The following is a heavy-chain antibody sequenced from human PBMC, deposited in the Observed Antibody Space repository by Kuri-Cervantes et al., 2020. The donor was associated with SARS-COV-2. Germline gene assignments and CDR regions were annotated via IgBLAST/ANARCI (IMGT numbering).Heavy chain of an antibody. J-gene: IGHJ3*01. D-gene: IGHD1-20*01. V-gene: IGHV3-23*01. CDR3: ARDLWSNNWKTQGAIDV. Sequence: GGSLRLSCVASGFTFTDYSINWVRLAPGRGLEWVSVISASGSLTYYADFVRGRFTISRDNGRSTLFLQMESLRAEDTALYFCARDLWSNNWKTQGAIDVWGQGTMVTVSS. CDR1: GFTFTDYS. CDR2: ISASGSLT.